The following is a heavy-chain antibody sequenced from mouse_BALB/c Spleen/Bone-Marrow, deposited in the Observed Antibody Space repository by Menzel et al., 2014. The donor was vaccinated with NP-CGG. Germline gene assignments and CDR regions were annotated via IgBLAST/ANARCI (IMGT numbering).Heavy chain of an antibody. V-gene: IGHV1-54*01. Sequence: VKLMESGAELVRPGTSARVSCKASGYAFTNYLIEWVKQRPGQGLEWIGVINPGSGGTNYNEKFKGKATLTADKSSSTAYMQLSSLTSDDSAVYFCAREMIKGFAYWGQGTLVTVSA. D-gene: IGHD2-4*01. J-gene: IGHJ3*01. CDR2: INPGSGGT. CDR1: GYAFTNYL. CDR3: AREMIKGFAY.